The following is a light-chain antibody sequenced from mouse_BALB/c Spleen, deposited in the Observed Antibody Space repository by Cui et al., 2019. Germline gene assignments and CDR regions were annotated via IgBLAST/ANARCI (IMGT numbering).Light chain of an antibody. J-gene: IGKJ1*01. CDR1: SSVSSSY. CDR2: STA. CDR3: HQYHRSPRT. V-gene: IGKV4-74*01. Sequence: QIVLTQSPAIMYASLRKRFTLTCTASSSVSSSYLHWYQQKPGSSPKLWIYSTANLASGVPARFSGSGSGTSYSLTISSMEAEDAATYYCHQYHRSPRTFGGGTKLEIK.